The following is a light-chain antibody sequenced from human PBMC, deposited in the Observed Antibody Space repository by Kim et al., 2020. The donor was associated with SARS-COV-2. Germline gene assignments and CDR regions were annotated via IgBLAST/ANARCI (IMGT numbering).Light chain of an antibody. CDR2: NAS. CDR3: QQSYITPLT. Sequence: DIQVTQSPSSLSSSVGDRVTITCRASHSISIYLNWYQHEPGKGPRLLIYNASSLHSGVPSRFSGSGSGTDFTLTITSLQPEDFATYFCQQSYITPLTFGQGTRLEIK. V-gene: IGKV1-39*01. CDR1: HSISIY. J-gene: IGKJ5*01.